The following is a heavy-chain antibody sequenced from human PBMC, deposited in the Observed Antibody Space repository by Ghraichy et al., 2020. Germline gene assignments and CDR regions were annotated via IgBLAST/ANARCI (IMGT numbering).Heavy chain of an antibody. CDR3: ARGNAGDQPHY. CDR1: GFSLRNFE. D-gene: IGHD4-17*01. V-gene: IGHV3-48*03. J-gene: IGHJ4*02. Sequence: GGSLRLSCAVSGFSLRNFEMNWFRQAPGKGLEWVAYISTGGTNTNYADSVKGRFTTSRDDAKNSLYLQINILRVEDTAVYYCARGNAGDQPHYWGRGTLVTVSS. CDR2: ISTGGTNT.